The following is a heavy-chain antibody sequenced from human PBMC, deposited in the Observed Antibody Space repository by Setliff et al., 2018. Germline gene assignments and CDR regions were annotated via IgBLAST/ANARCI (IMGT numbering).Heavy chain of an antibody. V-gene: IGHV3-23*01. D-gene: IGHD4-17*01. J-gene: IGHJ5*02. CDR1: GFTFNNYF. Sequence: PGGSLRLSCAASGFTFNNYFMIWVRQAPGKGLEWVSSIHVDGISTYYADSVKGRFTISRDNSRNTLSLQMNSLRAEDTASYYCARDPNGDYVGAFDPWGQGIVVTVSS. CDR2: IHVDGIST. CDR3: ARDPNGDYVGAFDP.